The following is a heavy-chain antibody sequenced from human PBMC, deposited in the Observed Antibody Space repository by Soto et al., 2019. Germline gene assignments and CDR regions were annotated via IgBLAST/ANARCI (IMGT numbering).Heavy chain of an antibody. CDR3: AKGPGEGLVALGDYYFDY. V-gene: IGHV3-23*01. CDR2: ISGSGGST. D-gene: IGHD6-19*01. J-gene: IGHJ4*02. CDR1: GFTFSSYA. Sequence: GGSLRLSCAASGFTFSSYAMSWVRQAPGKGLEWVSAISGSGGSTYYADSVKGRFTISRGNSKNTLYLQMNSLRAEDTAVYYCAKGPGEGLVALGDYYFDYWGQGTLVTVSS.